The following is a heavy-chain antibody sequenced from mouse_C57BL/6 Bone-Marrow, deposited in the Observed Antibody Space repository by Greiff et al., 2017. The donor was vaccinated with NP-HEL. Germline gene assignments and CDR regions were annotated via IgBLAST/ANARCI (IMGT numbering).Heavy chain of an antibody. CDR1: GFSLTSYG. CDR3: APAFDY. J-gene: IGHJ2*01. Sequence: QVQLKESGPGLVQPSQSLSITCTVSGFSLTSYGVHWVRQPPGTGLEWLGVIWSGGSTDYNAAFISRLSISKDNSKSQVFFKMNSLQADDTAIYYCAPAFDYWGQGTTLTVSS. V-gene: IGHV2-4*01. CDR2: IWSGGST.